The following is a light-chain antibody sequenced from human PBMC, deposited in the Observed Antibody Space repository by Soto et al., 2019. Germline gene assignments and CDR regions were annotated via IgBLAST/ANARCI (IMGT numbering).Light chain of an antibody. CDR1: QSVSSY. J-gene: IGKJ4*01. V-gene: IGKV3-11*01. CDR2: DAS. Sequence: EIVLTQSPATLSLSPGERATLSCRASQSVSSYLAWYQQKPGQAPRLLIYDASDRATGIPARFSGSGSGTDFTLTISSLEPEDFAGYYCQQRSNWLTFGGGTKV. CDR3: QQRSNWLT.